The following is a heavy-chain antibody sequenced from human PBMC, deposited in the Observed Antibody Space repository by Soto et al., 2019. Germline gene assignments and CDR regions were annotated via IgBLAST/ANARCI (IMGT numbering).Heavy chain of an antibody. CDR1: GFTFSSYW. Sequence: HPGGSLRLSCGASGFTFSSYWMSWVRQAPGEGLEWVANINQDGREKDYVDSVKGRFTISRDNAKNSLYLQMKSLRAEDTAMYYCATTRYPLDYWGQGTLVTVSS. J-gene: IGHJ4*02. CDR3: ATTRYPLDY. V-gene: IGHV3-7*01. CDR2: INQDGREK. D-gene: IGHD1-1*01.